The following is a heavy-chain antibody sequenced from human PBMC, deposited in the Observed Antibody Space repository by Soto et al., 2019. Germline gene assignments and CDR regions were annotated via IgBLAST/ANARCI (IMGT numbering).Heavy chain of an antibody. CDR3: AKLEEISYFQH. D-gene: IGHD1-1*01. CDR2: IYYSGST. V-gene: IGHV4-39*01. J-gene: IGHJ1*01. Sequence: QLQLQESGPGLVKPSETLSLTCTVSGGSISSSSYYWGWIRQPPGKGLEWIGSIYYSGSTYYNPSLKSRVTISVDTSKNQFSLKLSSVTAADTAVYYCAKLEEISYFQHWGQGTLVTVSS. CDR1: GGSISSSSYY.